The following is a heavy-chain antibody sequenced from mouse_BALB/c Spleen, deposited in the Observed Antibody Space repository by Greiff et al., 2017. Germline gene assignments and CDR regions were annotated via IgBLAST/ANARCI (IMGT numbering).Heavy chain of an antibody. CDR3: ALYYGSSYWYFDV. CDR1: GFDFSRYW. J-gene: IGHJ1*01. D-gene: IGHD1-1*01. CDR2: INPDSSTI. V-gene: IGHV4-1*02. Sequence: EVQLLESGGGLVQPGGSLKLSCAASGFDFSRYWMSWVRQAPGKGLEWIGEINPDSSTINYTPSLKDKFIISRDNAKNTLYLQISKVRSEDTALYYCALYYGSSYWYFDVWGAGTTVTVSS.